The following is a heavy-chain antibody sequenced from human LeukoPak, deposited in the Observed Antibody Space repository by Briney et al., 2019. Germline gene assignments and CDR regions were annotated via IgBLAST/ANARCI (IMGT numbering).Heavy chain of an antibody. J-gene: IGHJ4*02. CDR2: INHSGST. Sequence: SETLSLTCAVYGGSFSGYYWSWIRQPPGKGLEWIGEINHSGSTNYNPSLKSRVTISVDTSKNQFSLKPSSVTAADTAVYYCARVQWLVPGYWGQGTLVTVSS. CDR3: ARVQWLVPGY. D-gene: IGHD6-19*01. V-gene: IGHV4-34*01. CDR1: GGSFSGYY.